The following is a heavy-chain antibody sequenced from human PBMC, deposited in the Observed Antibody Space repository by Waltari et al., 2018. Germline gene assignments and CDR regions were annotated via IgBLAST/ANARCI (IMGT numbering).Heavy chain of an antibody. J-gene: IGHJ4*02. V-gene: IGHV3-23*04. CDR3: AKDSTAGTPNYFDY. CDR2: ISSSGGST. Sequence: EVQLVESGGGLVQPGGSLRLSCTASGFTFSSYAMSWVRQAPGKGLEGVSGISSSGGSTFYADSVKGRFTISRDNSKNTLYLQMNSLRAEDSALYYCAKDSTAGTPNYFDYWGQGTLVTVSS. D-gene: IGHD6-13*01. CDR1: GFTFSSYA.